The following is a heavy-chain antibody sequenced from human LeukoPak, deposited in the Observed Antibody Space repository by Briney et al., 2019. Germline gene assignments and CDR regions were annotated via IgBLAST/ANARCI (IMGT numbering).Heavy chain of an antibody. CDR3: ARGHCSGGSCYSGGLDP. D-gene: IGHD2-15*01. CDR2: INHSGST. V-gene: IGHV4-34*01. CDR1: GGSFSGYY. Sequence: SETLSLTCAVYGGSFSGYYWSWIRQPPGKGLEWIGEINHSGSTNYNPSLKSRVTISVDTSKNQFSLKLSSVTAADTAVYYCARGHCSGGSCYSGGLDPWGQETLVTVSS. J-gene: IGHJ5*02.